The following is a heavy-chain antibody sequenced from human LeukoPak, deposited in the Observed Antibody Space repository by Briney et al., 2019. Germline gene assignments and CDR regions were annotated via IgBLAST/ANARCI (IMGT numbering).Heavy chain of an antibody. CDR3: ARGAISSSSWYRRPECFDY. Sequence: SETLSLTCAVYGGSFSGYYWSWIRQPPGKGLEWIGEINHSGSTNYNPSLKSRVTISVDTSKNQFSLKLSSVTAADTAVYYCARGAISSSSWYRRPECFDYWGQGTLVTVSS. V-gene: IGHV4-34*01. CDR1: GGSFSGYY. J-gene: IGHJ4*02. CDR2: INHSGST. D-gene: IGHD6-13*01.